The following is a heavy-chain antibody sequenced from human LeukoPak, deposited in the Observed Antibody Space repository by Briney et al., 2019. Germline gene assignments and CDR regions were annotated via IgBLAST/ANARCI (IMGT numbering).Heavy chain of an antibody. CDR2: IYYSGST. CDR1: GGSVSSYY. CDR3: ARAEQQLTHYGMDV. Sequence: SETLSLTCTVSGGSVSSYYWSWIRQPPGKGLEWIGYIYYSGSTNYNPSLKSRVTISVDTSKNQFSLKLSSVTAADTAVYYCARAEQQLTHYGMDVWGQGTTVTVSS. J-gene: IGHJ6*02. D-gene: IGHD6-13*01. V-gene: IGHV4-59*02.